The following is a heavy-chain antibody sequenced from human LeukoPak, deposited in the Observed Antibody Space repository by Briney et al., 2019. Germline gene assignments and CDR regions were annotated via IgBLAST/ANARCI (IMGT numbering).Heavy chain of an antibody. Sequence: PSEALSLTCAVYGGSFSGYYWSWIRQPPGKGLEWIGEIIHSGTTNYNPSLKSRVTISVDTSESHFSLNLSSVTAADTAVYYCARWRSPGSWSQGTLVTVSS. CDR3: ARWRSPGS. CDR2: IIHSGTT. J-gene: IGHJ5*02. D-gene: IGHD3-3*01. V-gene: IGHV4-34*12. CDR1: GGSFSGYY.